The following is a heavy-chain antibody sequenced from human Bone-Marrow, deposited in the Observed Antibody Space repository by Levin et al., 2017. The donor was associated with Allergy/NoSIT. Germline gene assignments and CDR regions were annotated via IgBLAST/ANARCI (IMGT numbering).Heavy chain of an antibody. CDR2: INNAGDSI. Sequence: AGGSLRLSCVASGFAISRHRMIWVRQAPGKGLEWVSSINNAGDSIYYADSVKGRFTMSGDNAKNSVYLQMSSLRVEDTALYYCTRMYSDLIWGSYRQDDAVDSWGQGTVVTVSS. J-gene: IGHJ3*02. D-gene: IGHD3-16*02. V-gene: IGHV3-21*06. CDR3: TRMYSDLIWGSYRQDDAVDS. CDR1: GFAISRHR.